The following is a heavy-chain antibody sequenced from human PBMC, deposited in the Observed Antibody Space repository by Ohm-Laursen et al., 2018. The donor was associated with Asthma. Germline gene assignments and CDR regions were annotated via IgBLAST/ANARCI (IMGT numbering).Heavy chain of an antibody. D-gene: IGHD6-19*01. Sequence: SLRLSCAASGFTFSSYAMSWVRQAPGKGLEWVSAISGSGGGTYYADSVKGRFTISRDNSKNTLYLQMHSLRGVDTAVYYCVKEVSGWGTFDYWGQGTLVTVSS. V-gene: IGHV3-23*01. CDR2: ISGSGGGT. CDR3: VKEVSGWGTFDY. J-gene: IGHJ4*02. CDR1: GFTFSSYA.